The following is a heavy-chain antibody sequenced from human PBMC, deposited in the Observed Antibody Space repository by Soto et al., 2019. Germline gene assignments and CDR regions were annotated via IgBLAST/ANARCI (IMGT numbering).Heavy chain of an antibody. CDR2: IYYSGST. Sequence: SETLSLTCTVSGGSISSYYWSWIRQPPGKGLEWIGYIYYSGSTNYNPSLKSRVTISVDTSKNQFSLKLSSVTAADTAVYYCGRGQRWLLSNWYDPWGQGTLVTVSS. CDR1: GGSISSYY. CDR3: GRGQRWLLSNWYDP. J-gene: IGHJ5*02. D-gene: IGHD1-26*01. V-gene: IGHV4-59*01.